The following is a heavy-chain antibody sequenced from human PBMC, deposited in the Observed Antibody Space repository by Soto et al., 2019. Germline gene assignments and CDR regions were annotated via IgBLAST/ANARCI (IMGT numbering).Heavy chain of an antibody. CDR3: ARVRVIRGVLPSHFGL. CDR1: GGTFNSYG. Sequence: QAHLAQSGAEVKKPGSSVTVSCKASGGTFNSYGISWMRQAPGQGLDWMGVIIPLYGTVNYAQKLQGRVSITVDKSTSTAYMDLNSLRSDDTAVYYCARVRVIRGVLPSHFGLWRQGTQVTVSS. D-gene: IGHD3-10*01. CDR2: IIPLYGTV. J-gene: IGHJ4*02. V-gene: IGHV1-69*06.